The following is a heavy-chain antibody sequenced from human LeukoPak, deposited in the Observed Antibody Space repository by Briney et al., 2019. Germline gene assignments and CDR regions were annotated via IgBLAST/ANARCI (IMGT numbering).Heavy chain of an antibody. J-gene: IGHJ6*03. CDR1: GGSFNGYY. CDR2: INHSGST. D-gene: IGHD4-17*01. Sequence: SETLSLTCAVYGGSFNGYYWSWIRQPPGKGLEWLGEINHSGSTNYNPSLKSRVTISVDTSKNQFSLKLSSVTAADTAVYYCARSFGTTVTTGYYYMDVWGKGTTVTVSS. V-gene: IGHV4-34*01. CDR3: ARSFGTTVTTGYYYMDV.